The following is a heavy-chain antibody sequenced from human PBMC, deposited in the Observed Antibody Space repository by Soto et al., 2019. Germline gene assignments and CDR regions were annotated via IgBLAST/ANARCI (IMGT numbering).Heavy chain of an antibody. V-gene: IGHV3-9*01. CDR2: ISWNSDYI. D-gene: IGHD6-19*01. CDR3: VKDKQAVVVTNGMDA. Sequence: EVQVVESGGGLVQPGRSLRLSCAASGFTFDDYAMHWVRQAPGRGLEWVSGISWNSDYIGYADSVKGRFSISRDNAKNSLYLQMNSLRAEDTAVYYCVKDKQAVVVTNGMDAWGHGTMVTVSS. J-gene: IGHJ6*02. CDR1: GFTFDDYA.